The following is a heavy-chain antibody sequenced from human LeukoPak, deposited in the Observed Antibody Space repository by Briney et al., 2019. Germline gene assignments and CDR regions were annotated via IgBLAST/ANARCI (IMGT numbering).Heavy chain of an antibody. V-gene: IGHV3-7*04. D-gene: IGHD6-19*01. Sequence: GGSLRLSCAASGFTFSNYWMSWVRQAPGKGLEWVANINQDGSEKYYVDSVKGRFTISRDNVRNSLYLQMNSLRAGDTAVYYCARASSSGLDYWGQGTLVTVSS. CDR1: GFTFSNYW. CDR3: ARASSSGLDY. CDR2: INQDGSEK. J-gene: IGHJ4*02.